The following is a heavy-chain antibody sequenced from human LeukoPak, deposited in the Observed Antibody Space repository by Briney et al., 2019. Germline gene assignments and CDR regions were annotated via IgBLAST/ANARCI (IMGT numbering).Heavy chain of an antibody. D-gene: IGHD5-24*01. CDR1: GGSISSYY. Sequence: PSETLSLTCTVSGGSISSYYWSWIRQPPGKGLEWIGYIYYSGSTNYNPSLKSRVTISVDTSKNQFSLKLGSVTAADTAVYYCARGWLQLEDYWGQGTLVTVSS. V-gene: IGHV4-59*01. CDR3: ARGWLQLEDY. CDR2: IYYSGST. J-gene: IGHJ4*02.